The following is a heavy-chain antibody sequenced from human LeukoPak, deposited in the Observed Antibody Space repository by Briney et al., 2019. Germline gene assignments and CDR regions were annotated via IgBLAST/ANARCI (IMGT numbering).Heavy chain of an antibody. V-gene: IGHV4-39*01. CDR2: IYYSGST. CDR3: ARHIDIVVVMDV. Sequence: PSETLSLTCTVSGGSISSSSYYWGWIRQPPGKGLEWIGSIYYSGSTYYNPSLKSRVTISVDTSKNQFSLKLSSVTAADAAVYYCARHIDIVVVMDVWGKGTTVTVSS. CDR1: GGSISSSSYY. D-gene: IGHD2-15*01. J-gene: IGHJ6*04.